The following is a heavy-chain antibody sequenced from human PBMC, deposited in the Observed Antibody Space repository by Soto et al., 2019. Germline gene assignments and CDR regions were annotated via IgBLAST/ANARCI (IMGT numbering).Heavy chain of an antibody. V-gene: IGHV5-51*01. D-gene: IGHD5-12*01. CDR1: GYSFTSYW. CDR3: ALRRSGYDETEPFDY. CDR2: IYPGDSDT. Sequence: PGESLKISCKGSGYSFTSYWIGWVRQMPGKGLEWMGIIYPGDSDTRYSPSFQGQVPISADRSISTAYLQWSSLKASDTAMYYCALRRSGYDETEPFDYRGQGTPVTGSS. J-gene: IGHJ4*02.